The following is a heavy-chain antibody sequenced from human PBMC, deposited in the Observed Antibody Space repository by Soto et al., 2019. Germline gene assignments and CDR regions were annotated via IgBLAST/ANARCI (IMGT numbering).Heavy chain of an antibody. CDR2: ISGSGGST. J-gene: IGHJ4*02. CDR3: AKDLPNNDYGDYGGDYFDY. Sequence: EVQLLESGGGLVQPGGSLRLSCAASGFTFSSYAMSWVRQAPGKGLEWVSAISGSGGSTYYADSVKGRFTISRDNSKNTLYLQMNSLRAEDTAVYYCAKDLPNNDYGDYGGDYFDYWGQGTLVTVSS. CDR1: GFTFSSYA. V-gene: IGHV3-23*01. D-gene: IGHD4-17*01.